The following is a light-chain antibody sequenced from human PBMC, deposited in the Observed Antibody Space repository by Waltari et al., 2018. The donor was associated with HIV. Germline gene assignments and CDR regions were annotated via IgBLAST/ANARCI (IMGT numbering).Light chain of an antibody. CDR3: ASWDNNVAGRV. CDR2: SDH. V-gene: IGLV1-44*01. CDR1: RSNFGNNP. Sequence: QSVLTQPPSASGSPGQRVTISCSGRRSNFGNNPTTWYHHLPGTAPKRHVYSDHQRPSGVPDRFSGSKSGTSASLAISGLQSEDEGDYYCASWDNNVAGRVFGGRTRLTVL. J-gene: IGLJ2*01.